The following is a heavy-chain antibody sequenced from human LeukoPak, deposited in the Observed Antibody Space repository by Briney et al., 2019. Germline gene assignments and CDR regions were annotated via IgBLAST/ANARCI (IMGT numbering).Heavy chain of an antibody. CDR1: GYTFSAYA. J-gene: IGHJ4*02. Sequence: GASVKVSCTSSGYTFSAYAIHWVRQAPGQGLGWMGWVIPSGGANYAQNFQGWVNMTRDTSTSTAYMDLSRQTPDDTAVYYCARDRCGDGFAHFDYWGQGTLVTVSS. D-gene: IGHD5-24*01. CDR3: ARDRCGDGFAHFDY. CDR2: VIPSGGA. V-gene: IGHV1-2*04.